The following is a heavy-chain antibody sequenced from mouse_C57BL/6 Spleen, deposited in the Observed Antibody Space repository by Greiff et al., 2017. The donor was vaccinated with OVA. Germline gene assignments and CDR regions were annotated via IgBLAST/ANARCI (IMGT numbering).Heavy chain of an antibody. J-gene: IGHJ3*01. CDR2: IDPSDSET. D-gene: IGHD1-1*01. Sequence: VQLQQPGAELVRPGSSVKLSCKASGYTFTSYWMHWVKQRPIQGLEWIGNIDPSDSETHYNQKFKDKATLTVDKSSSTAYMQLSSLTSEDSAVYYCAREWGDYGSSYSAWFAYWGQGTLVTVSA. CDR3: AREWGDYGSSYSAWFAY. CDR1: GYTFTSYW. V-gene: IGHV1-52*01.